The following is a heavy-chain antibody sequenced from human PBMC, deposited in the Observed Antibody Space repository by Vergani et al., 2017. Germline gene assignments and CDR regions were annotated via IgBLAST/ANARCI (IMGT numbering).Heavy chain of an antibody. Sequence: QVQLQESGPGLVKPSQTLSLTCTVSGASMSSVGYYWTWIRQSAGKRLEWIGDILGSGTANYNPSFQGRVSMSVATSKNQFSLTLSSVNATDTAVYFCARHSTVEWLVKLGWIDPWGQGILVTVS. D-gene: IGHD6-19*01. J-gene: IGHJ5*02. CDR1: GASMSSVGYY. CDR2: ILGSGTA. V-gene: IGHV4-61*02. CDR3: ARHSTVEWLVKLGWIDP.